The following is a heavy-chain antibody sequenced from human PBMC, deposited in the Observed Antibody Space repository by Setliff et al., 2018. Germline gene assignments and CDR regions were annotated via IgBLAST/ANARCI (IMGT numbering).Heavy chain of an antibody. CDR2: INHSGTT. D-gene: IGHD2-8*01. Sequence: PSETLSLTCTVYGASFSDYYWGWIRQPPGKGLEWIAEINHSGTTDYNPSLDSRVTMSVDTSKNQFSLNLTSVTAADTAVYYCARDPGFHSGTWCLGDWGQGTQVTVSS. J-gene: IGHJ4*02. V-gene: IGHV4-34*10. CDR3: ARDPGFHSGTWCLGD. CDR1: GASFSDYY.